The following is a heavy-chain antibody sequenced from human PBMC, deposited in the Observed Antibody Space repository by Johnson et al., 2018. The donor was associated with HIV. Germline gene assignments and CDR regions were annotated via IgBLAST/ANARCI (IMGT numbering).Heavy chain of an antibody. J-gene: IGHJ3*02. V-gene: IGHV3-30-3*01. CDR2: ISYDGSTY. CDR3: ATELSLLRDAFDI. CDR1: GFTFTSFA. D-gene: IGHD3-16*02. Sequence: VQLVESGGGVVQPGTSLRLSCAASGFTFTSFAMHWVRQAPGKGLEWVAFISYDGSTYYYDDVENGRFIISRDNSKNTMYLQMNSLRADDTALYYCATELSLLRDAFDIWGQGTMVTVSS.